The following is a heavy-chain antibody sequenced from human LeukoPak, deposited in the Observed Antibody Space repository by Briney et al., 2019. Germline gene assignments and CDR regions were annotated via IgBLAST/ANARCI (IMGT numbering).Heavy chain of an antibody. CDR1: GYSISSGYY. V-gene: IGHV4-38-2*01. J-gene: IGHJ4*02. CDR3: ARAVRGVILGYYFDY. Sequence: SETLSLTCAVFGYSISSGYYWGWIRPPPGKGLEWIGSIYHSGSTYYNPSLKSRVTISADTSKNQFSLKLSSVTAADTAVYYCARAVRGVILGYYFDYWGQGTLVTVSS. D-gene: IGHD3-10*01. CDR2: IYHSGST.